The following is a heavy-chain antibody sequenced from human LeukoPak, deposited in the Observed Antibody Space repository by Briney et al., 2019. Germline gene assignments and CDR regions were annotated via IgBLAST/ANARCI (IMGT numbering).Heavy chain of an antibody. CDR2: ISTSSTYI. D-gene: IGHD3-22*01. J-gene: IGHJ4*02. Sequence: GGSLRLSCAASGFTFSSYDMNWVRQAPGKGLEWVSSISTSSTYIYYADSVKGRFTISRDNAKNSLYLQMNSLRAEDTAVYYCARHNYYDSSGYYHVDYWGQGTLVTVSS. CDR3: ARHNYYDSSGYYHVDY. CDR1: GFTFSSYD. V-gene: IGHV3-21*01.